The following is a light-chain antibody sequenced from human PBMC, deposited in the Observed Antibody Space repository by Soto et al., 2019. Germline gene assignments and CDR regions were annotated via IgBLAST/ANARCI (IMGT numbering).Light chain of an antibody. CDR3: QQYNNWPWT. V-gene: IGKV3-15*01. CDR1: QSVSSD. CDR2: DAS. J-gene: IGKJ1*01. Sequence: EIVMTQSPATLSVSPGERATLSCRASQSVSSDLAWYHQKPGQAPRLLIYDASTRATGISARFSGSGSGTEFTLTISSLQSEDFAFYYCQQYNNWPWTFGQGTKVDIK.